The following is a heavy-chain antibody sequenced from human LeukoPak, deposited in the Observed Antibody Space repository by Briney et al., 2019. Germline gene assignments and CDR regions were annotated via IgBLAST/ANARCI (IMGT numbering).Heavy chain of an antibody. V-gene: IGHV1-2*02. Sequence: ASVKLSCTASGYTFTVYYMHWVRRAPRQGLEWMGWINTNIGGTNYAQKFQGSVTMTRDTSISTAYMELSRLRSDDTAVYYCARDLTLRAVPAGQGGYYYYYMDVWGKGTTVTVSS. CDR3: ARDLTLRAVPAGQGGYYYYYMDV. J-gene: IGHJ6*03. CDR2: INTNIGGT. CDR1: GYTFTVYY. D-gene: IGHD2-2*01.